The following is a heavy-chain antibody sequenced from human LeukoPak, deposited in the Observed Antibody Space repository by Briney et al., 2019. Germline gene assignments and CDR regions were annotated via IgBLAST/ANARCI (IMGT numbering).Heavy chain of an antibody. CDR1: GGSLSSYY. CDR2: IYTSGST. V-gene: IGHV4-4*07. D-gene: IGHD1-1*01. J-gene: IGHJ3*02. Sequence: SETLSLTCTVSGGSLSSYYWSWIRQPAGKGLEWIGRIYTSGSTNYNPSLKSRVTMSVDTSKNQFSLKLSSVTAADTAVYYCARGSTGTTSLAFDIWGQGTMVTVSS. CDR3: ARGSTGTTSLAFDI.